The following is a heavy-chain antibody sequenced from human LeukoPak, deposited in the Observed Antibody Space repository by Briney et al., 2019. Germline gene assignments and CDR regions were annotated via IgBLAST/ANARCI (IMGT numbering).Heavy chain of an antibody. CDR3: ARGLGDGYIGY. CDR1: GYSISSGYY. D-gene: IGHD6-13*01. V-gene: IGHV4-38-2*01. J-gene: IGHJ4*02. Sequence: SETLSLTCAVSGYSISSGYYWGWMRQPTGKGLEWIGSIYHSGSTYYNPSLKSRVTISVDTSKNQFSLKLSSVTAADTAVYYCARGLGDGYIGYWGQGTLVTVSS. CDR2: IYHSGST.